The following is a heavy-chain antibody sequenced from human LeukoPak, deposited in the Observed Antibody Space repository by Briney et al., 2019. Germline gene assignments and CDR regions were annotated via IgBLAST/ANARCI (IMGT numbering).Heavy chain of an antibody. D-gene: IGHD6-19*01. CDR3: ATSMAGFNWFDP. CDR1: GFTFSSNW. Sequence: PGGSLRLSCAAFGFTFSSNWMHWVRQAPGKGLAWVSRINNDGSSTSYADSVKGRLTISRDNAKNTLYLQMNSLRAEDTAVYYCATSMAGFNWFDPWGQGTLVTVSS. J-gene: IGHJ5*02. V-gene: IGHV3-74*01. CDR2: INNDGSST.